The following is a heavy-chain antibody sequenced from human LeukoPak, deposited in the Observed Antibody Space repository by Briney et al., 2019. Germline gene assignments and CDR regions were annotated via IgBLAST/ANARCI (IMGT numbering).Heavy chain of an antibody. CDR3: ARSVVVPAAITYYWYFDL. V-gene: IGHV1-2*02. Sequence: ASVKVSCKASGYTFTGYYMHWVRQAPGQGLEWMGWINPNSGGTNYAQKFQGRVTMTRDTSISTAYMELSRLRSEDTAVYYCARSVVVPAAITYYWYFDLWGRGTLVTVSS. J-gene: IGHJ2*01. CDR2: INPNSGGT. CDR1: GYTFTGYY. D-gene: IGHD2-2*02.